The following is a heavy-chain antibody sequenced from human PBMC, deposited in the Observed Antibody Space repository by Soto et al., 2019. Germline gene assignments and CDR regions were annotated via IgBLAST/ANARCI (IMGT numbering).Heavy chain of an antibody. D-gene: IGHD6-6*01. J-gene: IGHJ3*02. CDR2: IIPIFGTA. CDR1: GGTFSSYA. Sequence: QVQLVQSGAEVKKPGSSVKVSCKASGGTFSSYAISWVRQAPGQGLEWMGGIIPIFGTANYAQKFQGRVTITADESTSTAYMELSSLRSEDTAVYYCARDLEYDLSSSSGLAFDIWGQGTMVTVSS. CDR3: ARDLEYDLSSSSGLAFDI. V-gene: IGHV1-69*01.